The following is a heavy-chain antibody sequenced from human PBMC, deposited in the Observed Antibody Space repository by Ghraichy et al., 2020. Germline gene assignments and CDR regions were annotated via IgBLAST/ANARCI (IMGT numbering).Heavy chain of an antibody. V-gene: IGHV1-18*01. CDR2: ISAYNGIT. J-gene: IGHJ4*02. Sequence: ASVKVSCKASGYTFINYGIAWVRQAPRQGLEWMGWISAYNGITNFAQSVQDRVTMATETSTRTAYMELASLTSDDTAIYYCARSLSVAAGPLGLDYWGQGTLVTVSS. CDR1: GYTFINYG. CDR3: ARSLSVAAGPLGLDY. D-gene: IGHD6-19*01.